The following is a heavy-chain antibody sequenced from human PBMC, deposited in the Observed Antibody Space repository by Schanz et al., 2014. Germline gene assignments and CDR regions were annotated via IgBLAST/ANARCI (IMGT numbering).Heavy chain of an antibody. CDR2: ISPYNGNT. CDR3: AKDQGSYGSGSYSYFDY. V-gene: IGHV1-18*01. D-gene: IGHD3-10*01. CDR1: GYTFTSYG. J-gene: IGHJ4*02. Sequence: QVQLVQSGAEVKKPGASVKVSCKASGYTFTSYGISWVRQAPGQGLEWMGWISPYNGNTNYAQKFQGRVTNTADKSTSTAYMDLSSLRPEDTAVYYCAKDQGSYGSGSYSYFDYWGQGTLATVSS.